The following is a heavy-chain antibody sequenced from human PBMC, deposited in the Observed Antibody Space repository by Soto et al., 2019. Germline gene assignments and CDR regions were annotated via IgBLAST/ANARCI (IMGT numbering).Heavy chain of an antibody. J-gene: IGHJ4*02. CDR1: GFTFSNYW. CDR2: IKSDGSTT. V-gene: IGHV3-74*01. D-gene: IGHD3-3*01. CDR3: ARGATIFGVVIPGN. Sequence: EVQLVESGGGLVQPGGSLRLSCAASGFTFSNYWMHWVRQVPGKGLVWVSRIKSDGSTTTYADSVKGRFTISRDNAKNTSFLQMNSLRAEDTAVYYCARGATIFGVVIPGNWGQGTLVTVSS.